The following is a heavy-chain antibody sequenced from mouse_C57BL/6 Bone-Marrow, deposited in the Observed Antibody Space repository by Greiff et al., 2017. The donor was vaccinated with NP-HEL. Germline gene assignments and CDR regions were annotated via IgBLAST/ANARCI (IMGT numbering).Heavy chain of an antibody. CDR3: ARRKVYAWFAY. Sequence: VKLQESGAELARPGASVKLSCKASGYTFTSYGISWVKQRTGQGLEWIGEIYPRSGNTYYNEKFKGKATLTADKSSSTAYMELRSLTSEDSAVYFCARRKVYAWFAYWGQGTLVTVSA. J-gene: IGHJ3*01. CDR1: GYTFTSYG. D-gene: IGHD1-3*01. V-gene: IGHV1-81*01. CDR2: IYPRSGNT.